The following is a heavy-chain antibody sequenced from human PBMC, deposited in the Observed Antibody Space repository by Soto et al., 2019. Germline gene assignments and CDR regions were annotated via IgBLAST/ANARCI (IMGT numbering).Heavy chain of an antibody. V-gene: IGHV3-72*01. CDR3: AKVASSPQTRDFDY. D-gene: IGHD6-13*01. CDR2: SRDKANSYTT. J-gene: IGHJ4*02. Sequence: EVQLVESGGGLVQPGGSLRLSCAASGFTFSDHYIDWVRQAPGKGLEWVGRSRDKANSYTTEYAASVKGRFTISRDDSKSSLYLQMNSLKTEDTAVYYCAKVASSPQTRDFDYWGQGTLVTVSS. CDR1: GFTFSDHY.